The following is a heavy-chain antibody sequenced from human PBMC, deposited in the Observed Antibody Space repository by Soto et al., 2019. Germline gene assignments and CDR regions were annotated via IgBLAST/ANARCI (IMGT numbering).Heavy chain of an antibody. Sequence: PSETLSLTCTVSGGSISSSSYCWGWIRQPPGKGLEWIATIYYNGRTYYNPSLKSQVTISIDTSKNQFSLNLRSVTATDTAVYYSARIGYCNGPSCYPDSWGQRTPLTISS. CDR1: GGSISSSSYC. J-gene: IGHJ5*01. D-gene: IGHD2-15*01. CDR2: IYYNGRT. CDR3: ARIGYCNGPSCYPDS. V-gene: IGHV4-39*01.